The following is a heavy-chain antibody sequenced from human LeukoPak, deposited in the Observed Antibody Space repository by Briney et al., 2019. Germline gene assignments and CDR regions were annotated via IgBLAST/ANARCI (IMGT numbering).Heavy chain of an antibody. Sequence: GGSLRLSCAASGFTFSSYWMSWVRQAPGKWLEWVANIKQDGSEKYYVDSVKGRFTISRDNAKNSLYLQMNSLRAEDTAVYYCAREHDLPGVPAAREDYWGQGTLVTVSS. CDR1: GFTFSSYW. D-gene: IGHD2-2*01. CDR2: IKQDGSEK. CDR3: AREHDLPGVPAAREDY. V-gene: IGHV3-7*01. J-gene: IGHJ4*02.